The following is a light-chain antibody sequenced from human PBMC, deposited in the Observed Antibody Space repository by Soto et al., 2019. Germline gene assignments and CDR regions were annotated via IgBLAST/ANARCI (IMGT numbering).Light chain of an antibody. V-gene: IGKV1-16*02. CDR2: AAS. J-gene: IGKJ2*01. Sequence: DIQMTQSPSSLSASVGDRVTITCRASQDISNYLAWFQQKPGKAPTSLIYAASNLQSGVPSNFSGGGSGTDFTLTISSLQPEDFATYYWQQYNFYPYTFGQGTKLEI. CDR3: QQYNFYPYT. CDR1: QDISNY.